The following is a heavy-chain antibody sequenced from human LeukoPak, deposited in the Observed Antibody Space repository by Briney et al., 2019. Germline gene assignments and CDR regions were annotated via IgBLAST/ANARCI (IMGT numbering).Heavy chain of an antibody. CDR2: IYHSGST. J-gene: IGHJ3*02. CDR3: PPSGRNDPLAFDI. D-gene: IGHD1-1*01. V-gene: IGHV4-38-2*02. Sequence: SETLSLTCTVSGYSISSGYYWGWIRQPPGKGLEWIGSIYHSGSTYYNPSLKSRVTISVDTSKNQFSLKLSSVTAADTAVYYCPPSGRNDPLAFDIWGQGTMVTVSS. CDR1: GYSISSGYY.